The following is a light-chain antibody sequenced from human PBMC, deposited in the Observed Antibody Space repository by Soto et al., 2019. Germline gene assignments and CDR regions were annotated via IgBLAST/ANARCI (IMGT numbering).Light chain of an antibody. J-gene: IGKJ1*01. CDR1: QGISSY. CDR2: AAC. CDR3: QKYYSYPWT. V-gene: IGKV1-8*01. Sequence: AIRMTQSPSSFSASTGDRVTITCRASQGISSYLAWYQQKPGKAPKLLIYAACTLQSGVPSRFSGSGSGTDFTLAISCLQSEDFATYYCQKYYSYPWTFCQGTKVEIK.